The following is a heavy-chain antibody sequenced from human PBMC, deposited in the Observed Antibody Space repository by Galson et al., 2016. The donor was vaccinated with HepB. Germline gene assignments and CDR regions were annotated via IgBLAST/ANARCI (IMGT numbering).Heavy chain of an antibody. J-gene: IGHJ3*02. CDR3: AKEPALTDAFDI. CDR2: INVYDEDT. V-gene: IGHV3-23*01. Sequence: SLRLSCAASGFSFSGSPLSWVRQGPGKGLEWVSTINVYDEDTHYADSVKGRFTISRDNSKSTLHLQMSNLRAEDTALYYCAKEPALTDAFDIWGPGTMVTVSS. CDR1: GFSFSGSP.